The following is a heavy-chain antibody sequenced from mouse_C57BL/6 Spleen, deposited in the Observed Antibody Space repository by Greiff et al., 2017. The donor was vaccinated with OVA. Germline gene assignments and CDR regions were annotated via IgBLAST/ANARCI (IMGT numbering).Heavy chain of an antibody. Sequence: EVQLQESGPGLVKPSQSLSLTCSVTGYSITSGYYWNWIRQFPGNKLEWMGYISYDGSNNYNPSLKNRISITRDTSKNQFFLKLNSVTTEDTATYYCARAWDGWYFDVWGTGTTVTVSS. D-gene: IGHD4-1*01. J-gene: IGHJ1*03. V-gene: IGHV3-6*01. CDR1: GYSITSGYY. CDR2: ISYDGSN. CDR3: ARAWDGWYFDV.